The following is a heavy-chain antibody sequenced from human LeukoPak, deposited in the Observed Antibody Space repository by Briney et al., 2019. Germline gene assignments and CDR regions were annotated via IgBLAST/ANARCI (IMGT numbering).Heavy chain of an antibody. V-gene: IGHV3-23*01. Sequence: PGGSLRLSCAASGFTFSSYATSWVRQAPGKGLEWVSAISGSGGSTYYADSVKGRFTISRDNSKNTLYLQMNSLRAEDTAVCYCAKDTVVFITIFGVVTEAFDYWGQGTLVTVSS. CDR3: AKDTVVFITIFGVVTEAFDY. J-gene: IGHJ4*02. CDR2: ISGSGGST. D-gene: IGHD3-3*01. CDR1: GFTFSSYA.